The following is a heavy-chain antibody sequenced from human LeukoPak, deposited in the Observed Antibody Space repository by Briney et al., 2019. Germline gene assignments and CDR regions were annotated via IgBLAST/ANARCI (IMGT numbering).Heavy chain of an antibody. J-gene: IGHJ4*02. CDR1: GFTFNNYE. V-gene: IGHV3-7*01. CDR3: VGGDY. Sequence: PPGGSLRLSCAASGFTFNNYEMNWVRQAPGKGLECVANINQDGSDKYYVDSVKGRFTISRDNTKNSLYLQMNSLRAEDTAVYYCVGGDYWGQGTLVTVSS. CDR2: INQDGSDK.